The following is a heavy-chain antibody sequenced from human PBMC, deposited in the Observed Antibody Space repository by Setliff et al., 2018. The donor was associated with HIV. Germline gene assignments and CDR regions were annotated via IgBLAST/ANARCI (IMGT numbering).Heavy chain of an antibody. CDR3: VRDGGSTSYNFLYYYGMDV. V-gene: IGHV3-7*01. D-gene: IGHD2-2*01. J-gene: IGHJ6*02. CDR1: GFTLSTYW. CDR2: IKQDGSEK. Sequence: RLSCAVSGFTLSTYWMSWVRQAPGKGLEWVANIKQDGSEKYYVDSVKGRFTISRDNAKNSLFLQMNSLRAEDTAVYYCVRDGGSTSYNFLYYYGMDVWGQGTTVTVSS.